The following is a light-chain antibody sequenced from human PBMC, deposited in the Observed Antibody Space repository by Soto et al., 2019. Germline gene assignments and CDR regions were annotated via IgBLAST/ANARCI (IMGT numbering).Light chain of an antibody. CDR2: GAS. V-gene: IGKV3-20*01. CDR1: HTFSSSY. CDR3: HQYGGSPPT. J-gene: IGKJ2*01. Sequence: EIMLTQSPGTLTFAPGERATLSCSASHTFSSSYLVWDQQRHGQAPRLRLYGASSRATGIPDRFRGSGSGADFTLTFSRLEPEDFAVYYCHQYGGSPPTFGQGNKLQIQ.